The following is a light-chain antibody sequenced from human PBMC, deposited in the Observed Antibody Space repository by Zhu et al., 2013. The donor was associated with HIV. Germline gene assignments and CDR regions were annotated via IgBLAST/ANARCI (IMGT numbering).Light chain of an antibody. CDR2: EVS. V-gene: IGLV2-18*02. CDR3: SSYTSSTTLKI. J-gene: IGLJ1*01. Sequence: QSALTQPPSVSGSPGQSVTISCTGTSSDVGGYNRVSWYQQPPGTAPKLMIYEVSNRPSGISNRFSGSKSGNTASLTISGLQAEDEADYYCSSYTSSTTLKIFGTGTKVTVL. CDR1: SSDVGGYNR.